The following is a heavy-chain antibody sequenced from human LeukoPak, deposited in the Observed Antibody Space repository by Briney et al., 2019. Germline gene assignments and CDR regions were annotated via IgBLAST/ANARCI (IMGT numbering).Heavy chain of an antibody. CDR1: GFTFSSYA. D-gene: IGHD3-22*01. V-gene: IGHV3-23*01. CDR3: ARGDDSGYYDYFDY. CDR2: ISTSGDFT. Sequence: GGSLRLSCATSGFTFSSYAMNWVRQAPGKGLECVSFISTSGDFTYYAASVKGRFTISRDFSKNTVFLHMNSLRAEDTAMYYCARGDDSGYYDYFDYWGQGALVTVSS. J-gene: IGHJ4*02.